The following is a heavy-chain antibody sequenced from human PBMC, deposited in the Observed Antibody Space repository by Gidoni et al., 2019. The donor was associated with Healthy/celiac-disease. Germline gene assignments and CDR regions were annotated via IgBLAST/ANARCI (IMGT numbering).Heavy chain of an antibody. CDR1: GGTFSSYA. CDR3: ATVWAPVAGYYYYGMDV. Sequence: QVQLVQSGAEVKKPGSSVKVSCKASGGTFSSYAISWVRQAPGQGLEWMGGIIPIFGTANYAQKFQGRVTITADESTSTAYMELSSLRSEDTAVYYCATVWAPVAGYYYYGMDVWGQGTTVTVSS. V-gene: IGHV1-69*01. D-gene: IGHD6-19*01. CDR2: IIPIFGTA. J-gene: IGHJ6*02.